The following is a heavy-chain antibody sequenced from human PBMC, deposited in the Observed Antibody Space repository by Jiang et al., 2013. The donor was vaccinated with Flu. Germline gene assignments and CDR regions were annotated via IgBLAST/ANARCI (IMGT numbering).Heavy chain of an antibody. J-gene: IGHJ4*02. V-gene: IGHV3-23*01. CDR3: ARLSPTSATDY. CDR1: GFTFSSYA. D-gene: IGHD2-15*01. Sequence: LLESGGSLVQPGGSLRLSCAASGFTFSSYAMIWVRQAPGKGLEWVSATSASGGTTFYTDSVKGRFTISRDNSKNTLYLQMNSLRAEDTAVYYCARLSPTSATDYWGQGTLVTVSS. CDR2: TSASGGTT.